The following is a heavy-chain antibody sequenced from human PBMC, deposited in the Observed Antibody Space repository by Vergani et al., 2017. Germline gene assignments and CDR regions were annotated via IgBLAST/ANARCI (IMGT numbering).Heavy chain of an antibody. J-gene: IGHJ6*02. CDR2: ISAYSGET. CDR3: SRGGFYTSRNDFKFYGLGV. CDR1: RYPFSRYG. V-gene: IGHV1-18*01. Sequence: QAQLVQSGAEVKKPGASVRVSCKASRYPFSRYGISWVRQAPGQCLEWMGWISAYSGETRYARSLQGRVTMTTDASTNTAYMSLRSLRSDDTAIYYCSRGGFYTSRNDFKFYGLGVWGQGTTVTVTS. D-gene: IGHD3-3*01.